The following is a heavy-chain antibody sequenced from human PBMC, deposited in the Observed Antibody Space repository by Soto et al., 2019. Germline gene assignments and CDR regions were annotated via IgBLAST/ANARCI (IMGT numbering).Heavy chain of an antibody. V-gene: IGHV3-30*18. CDR2: ISYDGSNK. CDR3: AKEVWSGPMDV. J-gene: IGHJ6*02. CDR1: GFIFSSYG. D-gene: IGHD3-3*01. Sequence: VQLLESGGGLVQPGGSLRLSCGASGFIFSSYGMHWVRQAPGKGLEWVAVISYDGSNKYYADSVKGRFTISRDNSKNTLYLQMNSLRAEDTAVYYCAKEVWSGPMDVWGQGTTVTVSS.